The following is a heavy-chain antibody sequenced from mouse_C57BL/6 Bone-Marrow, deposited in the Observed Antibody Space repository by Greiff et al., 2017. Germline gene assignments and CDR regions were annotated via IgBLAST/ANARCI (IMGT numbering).Heavy chain of an antibody. CDR1: GYTFTNYW. CDR3: ARDKVVTHVDY. Sequence: QVQLQQSGAELVRPGTSVKMSCKASGYTFTNYWIGWAKQRPEHGLEWIGDIYPGGGYTNYNEKFKGKATLTADKSSSTAYMQISSLTSEDSAIYYCARDKVVTHVDYWGQGTTLTVTS. J-gene: IGHJ2*01. D-gene: IGHD1-1*01. CDR2: IYPGGGYT. V-gene: IGHV1-63*01.